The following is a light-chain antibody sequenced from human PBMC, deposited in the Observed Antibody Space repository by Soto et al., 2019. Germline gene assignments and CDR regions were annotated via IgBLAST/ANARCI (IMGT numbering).Light chain of an antibody. CDR2: DVS. Sequence: QSALTQPPSASGSPGQSVTISCTGTSSDVGGYSYVSWYQQHPGKAPKLMIYDVSSRPSGVPDRFSGSKSGNTASLTVSGLQAEDEADYYCSSYAGTHIVFGTGTKLTVL. CDR3: SSYAGTHIV. CDR1: SSDVGGYSY. J-gene: IGLJ1*01. V-gene: IGLV2-8*01.